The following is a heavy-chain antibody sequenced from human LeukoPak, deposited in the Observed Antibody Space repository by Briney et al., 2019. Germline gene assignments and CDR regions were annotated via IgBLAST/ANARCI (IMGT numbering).Heavy chain of an antibody. CDR2: IRSKANSYAT. D-gene: IGHD4-17*01. Sequence: PGXSLXLSCAASGFTFSGSAMHWVRQASGKGLEWVGRIRSKANSYATAYAASVKGRFTISRDDSKNTAYLQMNSLKTEDTAVYYCTRREPDYGDYGTPFDYWGQGTLVTVSS. V-gene: IGHV3-73*01. CDR1: GFTFSGSA. CDR3: TRREPDYGDYGTPFDY. J-gene: IGHJ4*02.